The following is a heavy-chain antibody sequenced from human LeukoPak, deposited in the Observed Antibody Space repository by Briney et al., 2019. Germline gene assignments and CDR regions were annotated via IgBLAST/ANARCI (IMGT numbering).Heavy chain of an antibody. CDR3: AREGVATIYYFDY. J-gene: IGHJ4*02. D-gene: IGHD5-12*01. Sequence: GGSLRLSCAASGFTFSDYYMSWIRQAPGKGLEWVSYISSSGSTINYADSVKGRFTSSRDNAKNSLYLQMNSLRAEDTAVYYCAREGVATIYYFDYWGQGTLVTVSS. V-gene: IGHV3-11*04. CDR1: GFTFSDYY. CDR2: ISSSGSTI.